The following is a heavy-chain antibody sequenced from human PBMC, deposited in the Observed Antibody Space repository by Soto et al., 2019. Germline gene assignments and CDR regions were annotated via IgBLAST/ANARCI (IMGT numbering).Heavy chain of an antibody. CDR2: IYYSGST. CDR1: GGSISSGDYY. J-gene: IGHJ4*02. CDR3: ARDGYYDSSGYQRFDY. Sequence: QVQLQESGPGLVKPSQTLSLTCTVSGGSISSGDYYWSWIRQPPGKGLEWIGYIYYSGSTYYNPSPKSRVTISVDPSKNQFSLKLSSVTAADTAVYYCARDGYYDSSGYQRFDYWGQGTLVTVSS. D-gene: IGHD3-22*01. V-gene: IGHV4-30-4*01.